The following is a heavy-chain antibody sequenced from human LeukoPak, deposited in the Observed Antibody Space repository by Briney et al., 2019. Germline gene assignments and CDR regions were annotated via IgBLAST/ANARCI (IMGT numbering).Heavy chain of an antibody. V-gene: IGHV3-30-3*01. CDR1: GFTFSSYA. D-gene: IGHD6-6*01. CDR2: ISYDGSNK. J-gene: IGHJ3*02. Sequence: GGSLRLSCAASGFTFSSYAMPWVRQAPGKGLEWVAVISYDGSNKYYADSVKGRFTISRDNSKNTLYLQMNSLRAEDTAVYYCARGNIAARPRKISDAFDIWGQGTMVTVSS. CDR3: ARGNIAARPRKISDAFDI.